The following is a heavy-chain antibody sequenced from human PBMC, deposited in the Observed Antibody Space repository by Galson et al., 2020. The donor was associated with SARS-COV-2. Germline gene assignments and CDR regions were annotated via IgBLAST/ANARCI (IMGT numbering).Heavy chain of an antibody. CDR1: GFSLDRSGVG. Sequence: SGPTLVKPTQTLTLTCTFSGFSLDRSGVGVAWIRQPPGKALEWLALIYWNDDRRYSPALKSRLTISKYASKNQVVLTMTNVDPVDTATYFCADKRPGWSINFNSWGQGTLVTVSS. V-gene: IGHV2-5*01. D-gene: IGHD6-19*01. J-gene: IGHJ4*02. CDR2: IYWNDDR. CDR3: ADKRPGWSINFNS.